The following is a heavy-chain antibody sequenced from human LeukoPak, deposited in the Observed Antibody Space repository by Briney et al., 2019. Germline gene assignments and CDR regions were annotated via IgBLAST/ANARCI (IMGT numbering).Heavy chain of an antibody. Sequence: ASVKVSCKASGYTFTGYYMHWVRQAPGQGLEWMGWINPNSGGTNYAQKFQSRVTMTRDTSISTAYMELSRLRSDDTAVYYCARDTGVYAPTFDYWGQGTLVTVSS. J-gene: IGHJ4*02. CDR1: GYTFTGYY. D-gene: IGHD2-8*01. V-gene: IGHV1-2*02. CDR3: ARDTGVYAPTFDY. CDR2: INPNSGGT.